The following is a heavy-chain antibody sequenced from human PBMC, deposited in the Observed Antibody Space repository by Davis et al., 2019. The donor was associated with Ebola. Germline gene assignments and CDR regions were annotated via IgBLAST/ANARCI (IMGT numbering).Heavy chain of an antibody. D-gene: IGHD3-22*01. CDR1: GFTFSSYS. V-gene: IGHV3-21*01. J-gene: IGHJ6*02. Sequence: GESLKISCAASGFTFSSYSMNWVRQAPGKGLEWVSSISSSSSYIYYADSVKGRFTISRDNAKNSLYLQMNSLRAEDTAVYYCARGDSSGYYYYYYYYGMDVWGQGTTVTVSS. CDR2: ISSSSSYI. CDR3: ARGDSSGYYYYYYYYGMDV.